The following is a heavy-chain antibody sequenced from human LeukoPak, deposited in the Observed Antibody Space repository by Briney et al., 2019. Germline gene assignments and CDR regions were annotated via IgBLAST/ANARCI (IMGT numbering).Heavy chain of an antibody. J-gene: IGHJ4*02. V-gene: IGHV3-23*01. CDR1: GFTFSSHG. D-gene: IGHD4-17*01. CDR2: ISGSGGSI. CDR3: ARDLTDYDVPAV. Sequence: GGSLRLSCVASGFTFSSHGMSWVRQAPGKGLEWVSAISGSGGSIYYAYSVKGRFTISRDNSKNTLYLQMSSLRAEDTAVYYCARDLTDYDVPAVWGQGTLVTVSS.